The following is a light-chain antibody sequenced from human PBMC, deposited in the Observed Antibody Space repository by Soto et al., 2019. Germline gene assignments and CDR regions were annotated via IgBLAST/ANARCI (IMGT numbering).Light chain of an antibody. Sequence: EIVLTQSPATLSLSPGERATLSCRASQSVSSYLAWYQQKPGQAPRLLVYDASNRATGIPVRFSGSGSGTDITLTISSVETEGCAVYYCQERSVWYDFGQGTTLELK. J-gene: IGKJ2*01. CDR2: DAS. CDR1: QSVSSY. V-gene: IGKV3-11*01. CDR3: QERSVWYD.